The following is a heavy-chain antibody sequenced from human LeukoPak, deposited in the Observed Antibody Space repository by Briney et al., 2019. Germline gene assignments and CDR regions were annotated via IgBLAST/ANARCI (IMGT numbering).Heavy chain of an antibody. CDR2: IYHSGST. Sequence: PSQTLSLTCAVSGGSISSGGYSWSWIRQPPGKGLEWIGYIYHSGSTYYNPSLKSRVTISVDRSKNQFSLKLSSVTAADTAVYYCARESTAAGNHDAFDIWGQGTMVTVSS. J-gene: IGHJ3*02. CDR1: GGSISSGGYS. CDR3: ARESTAAGNHDAFDI. D-gene: IGHD6-13*01. V-gene: IGHV4-30-2*01.